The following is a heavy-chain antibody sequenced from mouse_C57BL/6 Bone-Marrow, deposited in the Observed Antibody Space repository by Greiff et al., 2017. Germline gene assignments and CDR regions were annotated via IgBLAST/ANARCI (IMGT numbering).Heavy chain of an antibody. CDR3: ERGRSNYGRESDY. J-gene: IGHJ4*01. CDR1: GYTFTSYN. D-gene: IGHD2-5*01. Sequence: QVQLQPSGAELVRPGASVTMSCKASGYTFTSYNMHWVKPTPRQGLEWIGAIYPGNGDTSYNPKFKGKATLTVTKSSSPAYMHLRSLTSTTTAVYVCERGRSNYGRESDYWGQGTSVTVSS. CDR2: IYPGNGDT. V-gene: IGHV1-12*01.